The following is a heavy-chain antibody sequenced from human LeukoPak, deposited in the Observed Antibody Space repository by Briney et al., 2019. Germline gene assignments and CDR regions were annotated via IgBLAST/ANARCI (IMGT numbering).Heavy chain of an antibody. V-gene: IGHV3-30*02. CDR2: IRYDGSNK. CDR1: GFTFSSYG. Sequence: PGGSLRLSCAASGFTFSSYGMHWVRQAPGKGLEWVAFIRYDGSNKYYADSVKGRFTISRDNSKNTLYLQMNSLRAEDTAVYYCARDPDSVAGIDYWGQGTLVTVSS. J-gene: IGHJ4*02. D-gene: IGHD6-19*01. CDR3: ARDPDSVAGIDY.